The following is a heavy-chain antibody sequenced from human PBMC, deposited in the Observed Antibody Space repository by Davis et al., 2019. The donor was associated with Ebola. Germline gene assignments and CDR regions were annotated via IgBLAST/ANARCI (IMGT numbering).Heavy chain of an antibody. Sequence: ASVKVSCKASGYTFIDYSIHWLRQAPGQRLEWMGWTSADNGNTRYSQKFQARLTITRDTSASTVYMVLSSLTSEDTTVYYCARAGGATFDYWGQGALVTVSS. D-gene: IGHD2/OR15-2a*01. CDR3: ARAGGATFDY. V-gene: IGHV1-3*01. J-gene: IGHJ4*02. CDR2: TSADNGNT. CDR1: GYTFIDYS.